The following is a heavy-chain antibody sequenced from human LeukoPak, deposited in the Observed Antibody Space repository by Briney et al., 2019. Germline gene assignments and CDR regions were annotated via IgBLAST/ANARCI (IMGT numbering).Heavy chain of an antibody. Sequence: PSETLSLTCTVSGGSISSYYWSWIRQPPGEGLEWIGDIYYSGSTNYNPSPKSRVTISVETSKNEFSLKLRSVTAADTAVYYCARVTGYRIEDYFDYWGQGTLVTVSS. CDR3: ARVTGYRIEDYFDY. V-gene: IGHV4-59*01. J-gene: IGHJ4*02. CDR2: IYYSGST. D-gene: IGHD6-13*01. CDR1: GGSISSYY.